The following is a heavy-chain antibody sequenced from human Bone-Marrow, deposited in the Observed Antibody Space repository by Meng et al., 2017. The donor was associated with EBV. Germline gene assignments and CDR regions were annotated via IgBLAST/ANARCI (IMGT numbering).Heavy chain of an antibody. Sequence: QVQVVASGAEVKKPWSWVKVSCWTSGGTFRSDAVSWVRQAPGQGLEWMGGLIPMSDAPHYAQKFQGRVTITADESTSTHYMHLSGLTSDDTAVYYCASESGRGFTPDYWGQGTLVTVSS. CDR2: LIPMSDAP. CDR3: ASESGRGFTPDY. J-gene: IGHJ4*02. D-gene: IGHD3-10*01. CDR1: GGTFRSDA. V-gene: IGHV1-69*01.